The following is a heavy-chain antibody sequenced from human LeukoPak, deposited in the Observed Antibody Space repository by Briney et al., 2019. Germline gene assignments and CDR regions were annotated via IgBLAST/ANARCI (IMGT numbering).Heavy chain of an antibody. D-gene: IGHD3-22*01. V-gene: IGHV1-24*01. J-gene: IGHJ6*02. Sequence: ASVKVSCKVSGYTLTELSMHWVRQAPGKGLEWMGGFDPEDGETIYAQKFQGRVTMTEDTSTDTAYMELSSLRSEDTAVYYCARDRSLDYYDSSGYSYYYYYGMDVWGQGTTVTVSS. CDR1: GYTLTELS. CDR2: FDPEDGET. CDR3: ARDRSLDYYDSSGYSYYYYYGMDV.